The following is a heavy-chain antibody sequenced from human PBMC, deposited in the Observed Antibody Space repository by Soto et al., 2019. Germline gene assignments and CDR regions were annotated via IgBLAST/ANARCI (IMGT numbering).Heavy chain of an antibody. J-gene: IGHJ2*01. D-gene: IGHD3-10*01. Sequence: EVQLVQSGAEVKKPGESLKISCKRSGYSFNSYWIGWVRQMPGKGPEWMGIIYAGDSETRYSPSFQGQVTISVDKSISTAYLQWSSLKASDTAMYHCARSSGMRYFDLWGRGTLVTVSS. CDR3: ARSSGMRYFDL. V-gene: IGHV5-51*03. CDR1: GYSFNSYW. CDR2: IYAGDSET.